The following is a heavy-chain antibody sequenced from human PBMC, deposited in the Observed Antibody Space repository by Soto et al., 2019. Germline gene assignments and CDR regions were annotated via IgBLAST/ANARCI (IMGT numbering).Heavy chain of an antibody. Sequence: ASVKVSCKASGYTFTSYGISWVRQAPGQGLEWMGWISAYNGNTNYAQKLQGRVTMTTDTSTSTAYMELRSLRSDDTAVYYCAADYYDILTGYNWFDPWGQGTLVTVSS. CDR3: AADYYDILTGYNWFDP. J-gene: IGHJ5*02. CDR1: GYTFTSYG. V-gene: IGHV1-18*01. D-gene: IGHD3-9*01. CDR2: ISAYNGNT.